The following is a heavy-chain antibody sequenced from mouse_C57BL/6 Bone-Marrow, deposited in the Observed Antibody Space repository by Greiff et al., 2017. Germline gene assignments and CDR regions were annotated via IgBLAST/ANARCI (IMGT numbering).Heavy chain of an antibody. Sequence: EVKLMESGGDLVKPGGSLKLSCAASGFTFSSYGMSWVRQTPDKRLEWVATISSGGSYTYYPDSVKGRFTNSRDNAKNTLYLQMSSLKSEDTAMYYCERQVYYGSRHWYFDVWGTGTTVTVSS. CDR3: ERQVYYGSRHWYFDV. CDR1: GFTFSSYG. D-gene: IGHD1-1*01. V-gene: IGHV5-6*01. J-gene: IGHJ1*03. CDR2: ISSGGSYT.